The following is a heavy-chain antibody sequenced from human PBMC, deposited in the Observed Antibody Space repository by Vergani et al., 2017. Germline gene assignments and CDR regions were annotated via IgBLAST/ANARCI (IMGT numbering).Heavy chain of an antibody. V-gene: IGHV4-38-2*01. CDR3: ARLFYGAGSYAPIDY. CDR1: GYSISSGYY. Sequence: QVQLQESGPGLVKPSETLSLTCAVSGYSISSGYYWGWIRQPPVKGLEWIGSIYHSGSTYYNPSLKSRVTISVDTSKNQFSLKLSSVTAADAAVYYCARLFYGAGSYAPIDYWGQGTLVTVSS. CDR2: IYHSGST. J-gene: IGHJ4*02. D-gene: IGHD3-10*01.